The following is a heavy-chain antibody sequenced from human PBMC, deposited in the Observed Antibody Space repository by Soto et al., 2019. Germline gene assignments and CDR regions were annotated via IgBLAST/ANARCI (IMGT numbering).Heavy chain of an antibody. CDR2: MNPNSGNT. V-gene: IGHV1-8*01. CDR1: GYTFTSYD. CDR3: ARGDYYDSSGYYVDFDY. J-gene: IGHJ4*02. Sequence: ASVKVSCKASGYTFTSYDINWVRQATGQGLEWMGWMNPNSGNTGYAQKFQGRVTMTRNTSISTAYMELSSLRSEDTAVYYCARGDYYDSSGYYVDFDYWGQGTLVTVSS. D-gene: IGHD3-22*01.